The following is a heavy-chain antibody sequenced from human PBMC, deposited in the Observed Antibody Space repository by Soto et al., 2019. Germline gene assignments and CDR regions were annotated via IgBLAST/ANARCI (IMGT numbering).Heavy chain of an antibody. Sequence: RHSLKLSCTGSGYKFTPFWSGWVLPMPGKGLEWMGIIYPGESDTKYSPDFEGQVTISADRSTNTAYLQWRSLRASTTAMYYCAGLGFQGAIYFDSWGLGTLVTVSS. CDR3: AGLGFQGAIYFDS. CDR1: GYKFTPFW. V-gene: IGHV5-51*01. CDR2: IYPGESDT. J-gene: IGHJ4*02.